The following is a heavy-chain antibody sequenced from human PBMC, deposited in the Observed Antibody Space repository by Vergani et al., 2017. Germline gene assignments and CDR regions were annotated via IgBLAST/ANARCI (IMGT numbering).Heavy chain of an antibody. D-gene: IGHD3-22*01. V-gene: IGHV5-10-1*03. CDR3: ARLDYDSSGYYPDY. CDR2: IDTRDSYT. Sequence: EVQLVQSGAEVKKPGESLRISCKGSGYSFTSYWISWVRQMPGKGLEWMGRIDTRDSYTNYSPAFQGHVTISAYKSIITAYLQWSSLKSSDTAMYYCARLDYDSSGYYPDYWGQGTLVTVSS. CDR1: GYSFTSYW. J-gene: IGHJ4*02.